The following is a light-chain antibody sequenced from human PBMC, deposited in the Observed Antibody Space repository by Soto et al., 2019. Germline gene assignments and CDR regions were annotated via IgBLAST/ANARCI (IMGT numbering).Light chain of an antibody. Sequence: QSVLTQPASVSGSPGQSITISCTGSNSDIGAYDYVSWYQQHPGKPPTLLIYDVTFRPSGVPNRFSGSKSGNTATLTISGLLTEDEAEYYCGSYASATLIFGGGTKVTVL. CDR2: DVT. V-gene: IGLV2-14*03. CDR1: NSDIGAYDY. J-gene: IGLJ2*01. CDR3: GSYASATLI.